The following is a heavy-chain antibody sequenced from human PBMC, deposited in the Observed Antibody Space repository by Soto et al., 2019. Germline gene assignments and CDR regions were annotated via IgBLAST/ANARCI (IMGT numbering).Heavy chain of an antibody. J-gene: IGHJ3*02. V-gene: IGHV4-30-4*01. CDR2: IYYSGST. CDR1: GGSISSGDYY. D-gene: IGHD2-15*01. Sequence: QVQLQESGPGLVKPSQTLSLTCTVSGGSISSGDYYWSWIRQPPGKGLEWIGYIYYSGSTYYNPSLKSRVIISVDTSKNQFSLKLSSVNAADTAVYYCARDPVGYCSGGSCYSNAFDIWGQGTMVTVSS. CDR3: ARDPVGYCSGGSCYSNAFDI.